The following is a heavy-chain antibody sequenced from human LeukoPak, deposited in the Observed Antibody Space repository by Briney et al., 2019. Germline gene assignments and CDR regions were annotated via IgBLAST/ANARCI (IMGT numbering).Heavy chain of an antibody. CDR2: ISSISHYI. V-gene: IGHV3-21*01. Sequence: GGSLRLSCAPSGFTFRSYSMNWVRQAPGKGLEWVSTISSISHYIYYADSVKGRFTISRDNAMNSLYLQMNSLRAEDTAVYYCARDSGRGPPDAFDIWGQGTMVTVSS. CDR3: ARDSGRGPPDAFDI. J-gene: IGHJ3*02. CDR1: GFTFRSYS. D-gene: IGHD1-26*01.